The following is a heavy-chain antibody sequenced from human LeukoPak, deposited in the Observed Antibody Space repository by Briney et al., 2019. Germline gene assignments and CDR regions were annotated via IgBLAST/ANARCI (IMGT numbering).Heavy chain of an antibody. CDR2: MNPNSGNT. D-gene: IGHD6-13*01. Sequence: ASVKVSFKASGYTFTSYDINWVRQAAGQGLEWMGWMNPNSGNTGYAQKFQGRITMTRNTSISTAYMELSSLTSEDTAVYYCARIGAAGNRRLNYWGQGTLVTVSS. J-gene: IGHJ4*02. V-gene: IGHV1-8*01. CDR1: GYTFTSYD. CDR3: ARIGAAGNRRLNY.